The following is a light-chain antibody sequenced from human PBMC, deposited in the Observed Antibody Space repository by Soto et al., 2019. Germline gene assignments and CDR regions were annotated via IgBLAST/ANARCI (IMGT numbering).Light chain of an antibody. CDR1: QTISNY. CDR3: QQCYSSPLT. Sequence: DIQMTQSPSSLSPSVGDRVTITCRASQTISNYLNWYQQQPGKAPKLLIYAASSLQSGVPSRFSGSGSGTDFTLSISSLQSEDFATYYCQQCYSSPLTFGGGTKVEIK. CDR2: AAS. J-gene: IGKJ4*01. V-gene: IGKV1-39*01.